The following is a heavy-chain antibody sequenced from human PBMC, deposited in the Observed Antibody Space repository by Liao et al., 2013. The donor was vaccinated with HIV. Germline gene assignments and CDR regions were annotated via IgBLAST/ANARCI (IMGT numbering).Heavy chain of an antibody. V-gene: IGHV4-61*02. Sequence: QVQLQESGPGLVKPSQTLSLTCTVSGGSISSGSYYWSWIRQPAGKGLEWIGRIYTSGSTNYNPSLKSRVTTSVDTSKNQFSLKLSSVTAADTAVYYCARAEWEAYYYMDIWGKGTTVTVSS. J-gene: IGHJ6*03. D-gene: IGHD1-14*01. CDR3: ARAEWEAYYYMDI. CDR1: GGSISSGSYY. CDR2: IYTSGST.